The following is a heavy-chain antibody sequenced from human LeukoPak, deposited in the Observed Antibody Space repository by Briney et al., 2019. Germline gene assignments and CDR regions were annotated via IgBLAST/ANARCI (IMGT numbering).Heavy chain of an antibody. V-gene: IGHV3-23*01. CDR1: GFTFSSYA. D-gene: IGHD2-2*01. CDR3: AKDLIPAASGYYYYYMDV. J-gene: IGHJ6*03. CDR2: ISGSGGST. Sequence: PGGSLRLSCAASGFTFSSYAMSWVRQAPGKGLEWVSAISGSGGSTYYADSVKGRFTISRDNSKNTLYLQMNSLRAEDTAVYYCAKDLIPAASGYYYYYMDVWGKGTMVTVSS.